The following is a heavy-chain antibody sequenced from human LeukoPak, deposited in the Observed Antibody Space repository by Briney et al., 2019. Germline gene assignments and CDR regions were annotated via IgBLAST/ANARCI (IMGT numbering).Heavy chain of an antibody. V-gene: IGHV4-34*01. CDR1: GGSFSGYY. Sequence: SETLSLTCAVYGGSFSGYYWSWIRQPPGKGLEWIGEINHSGSTNYNPSLKSRVTISVDTSKNQFSLKLSSVTAADTAVYYCARTSYDSWSGYPYYFDYWGQGTLVTVPS. CDR3: ARTSYDSWSGYPYYFDY. D-gene: IGHD3-3*01. CDR2: INHSGST. J-gene: IGHJ4*02.